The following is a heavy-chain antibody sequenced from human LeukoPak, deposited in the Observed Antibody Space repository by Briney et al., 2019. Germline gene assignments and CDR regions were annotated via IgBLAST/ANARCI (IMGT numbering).Heavy chain of an antibody. CDR1: GYTFTGYY. V-gene: IGHV1-2*02. CDR2: INPNSGGT. Sequence: ASVKVSCKASGYTFTGYYMHWVRQAPGQGLEWMGWINPNSGGTNYAQKFQGRVTMTRDTSTSTVYMELSSLRSEDTAVYYCARGGLAAAGTGWFDPWGQGTLVTVSS. J-gene: IGHJ5*02. CDR3: ARGGLAAAGTGWFDP. D-gene: IGHD6-13*01.